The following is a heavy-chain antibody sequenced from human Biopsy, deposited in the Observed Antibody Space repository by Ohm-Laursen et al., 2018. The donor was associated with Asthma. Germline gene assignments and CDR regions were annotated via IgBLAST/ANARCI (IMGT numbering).Heavy chain of an antibody. CDR2: ISYDGNHK. J-gene: IGHJ4*02. V-gene: IGHV3-30*18. D-gene: IGHD5-12*01. CDR3: AKRRGYSGHDNDY. CDR1: GFMFRSFG. Sequence: SLRLSCTASGFMFRSFGMHWVRQAPGKGLEWVAVISYDGNHKFYEDSVKGRFTIPRDDSKNTLYLQMNSLRTEDTAVYYCAKRRGYSGHDNDYWGQGTLVIVSS.